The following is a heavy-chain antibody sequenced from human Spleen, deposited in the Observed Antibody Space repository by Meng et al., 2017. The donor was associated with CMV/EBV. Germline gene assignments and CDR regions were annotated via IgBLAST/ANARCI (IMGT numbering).Heavy chain of an antibody. J-gene: IGHJ4*02. CDR3: ARDRTEGYCSSTSCYTIRFIDY. CDR1: GFTFSSYA. D-gene: IGHD2-2*02. V-gene: IGHV3-30-3*01. Sequence: LSLTCAASGFTFSSYAMHWVRQAPGKGLEWVAVISYDGSNKYYADSVKGRFTISRDNSKNTLYLQMNSLRAEDTAVYYCARDRTEGYCSSTSCYTIRFIDYWGQGTLVTVSS. CDR2: ISYDGSNK.